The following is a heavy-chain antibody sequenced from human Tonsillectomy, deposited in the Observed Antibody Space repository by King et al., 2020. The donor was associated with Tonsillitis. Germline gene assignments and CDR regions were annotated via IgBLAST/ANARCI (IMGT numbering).Heavy chain of an antibody. D-gene: IGHD3-22*01. V-gene: IGHV4-34*01. CDR3: ARDSDYYDSSGYSKWFDP. CDR2: INHSGST. J-gene: IGHJ5*02. CDR1: GGSFSGYY. Sequence: HVQLQQWGAGLLKPSETLSLTCAVYGGSFSGYYWSWIRQPPGKGLEWIGEINHSGSTNSNPSLKSRVTISVDTSNNYFSLKLSSVTAADTAVYYCARDSDYYDSSGYSKWFDPWGQGTLVTVSS.